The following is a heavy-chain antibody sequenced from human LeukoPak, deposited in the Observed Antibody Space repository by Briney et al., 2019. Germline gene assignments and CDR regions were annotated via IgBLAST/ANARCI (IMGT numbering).Heavy chain of an antibody. D-gene: IGHD3-10*01. Sequence: SETLSLTCSVSGGSISSGSYYWSWIRQPPGKGLEWIGYIYYSGSTNYNPSLKSRVTISVDTSKNQFSLKLSSVTAADTAVYYCARVPRGYYYYYMDVWGKGTTVTISS. CDR1: GGSISSGSYY. V-gene: IGHV4-61*01. J-gene: IGHJ6*03. CDR3: ARVPRGYYYYYMDV. CDR2: IYYSGST.